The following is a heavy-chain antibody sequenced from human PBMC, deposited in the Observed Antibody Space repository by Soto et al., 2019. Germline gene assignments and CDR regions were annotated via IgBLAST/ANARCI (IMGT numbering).Heavy chain of an antibody. V-gene: IGHV3-21*01. D-gene: IGHD2-2*01. CDR1: GFAFNNYG. CDR2: ISKGDYT. Sequence: KPGGSLRLSCTVSGFAFNNYGINWVRQAPGKGLEWVSSISKGDYTYYSDSVKGRFAISRDNAKSSVSLQMNTLRVEDTAVYYCAREDSIIIPAVSDFWGQGTLVTVSS. CDR3: AREDSIIIPAVSDF. J-gene: IGHJ4*02.